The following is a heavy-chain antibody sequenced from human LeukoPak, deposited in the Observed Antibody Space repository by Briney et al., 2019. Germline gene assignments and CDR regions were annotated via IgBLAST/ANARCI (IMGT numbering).Heavy chain of an antibody. D-gene: IGHD2-15*01. CDR1: GLIFSFFF. Sequence: GGSLRLSCAASGLIFSFFFLSWVRLTPGGKLWWVACISLDGSETFYMDSVRRRFTIARDNTEKSLYLQMNSLRAEDTAVYCCVRDLGHSRHYFEYWGQGALVTVSS. J-gene: IGHJ4*02. CDR2: ISLDGSET. CDR3: VRDLGHSRHYFEY. V-gene: IGHV3-7*01.